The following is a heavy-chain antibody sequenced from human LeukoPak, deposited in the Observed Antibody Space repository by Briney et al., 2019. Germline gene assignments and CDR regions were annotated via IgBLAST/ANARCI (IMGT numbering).Heavy chain of an antibody. J-gene: IGHJ6*04. V-gene: IGHV3-48*03. D-gene: IGHD3-10*01. CDR3: ARDPALLWFGELLHYYYGMDV. CDR2: ISSSGSTI. CDR1: GFTFSSYE. Sequence: PGGSLRLSCAASGFTFSSYEMNWVRQAPGKGLEWVSYISSSGSTIYYADSVKGRFTISRDNAKNSLHLQMNSLRAEDTAVYYCARDPALLWFGELLHYYYGMDVWGKGTTVTVSS.